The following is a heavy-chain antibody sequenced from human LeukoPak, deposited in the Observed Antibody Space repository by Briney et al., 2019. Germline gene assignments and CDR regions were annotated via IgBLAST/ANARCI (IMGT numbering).Heavy chain of an antibody. V-gene: IGHV3-30-3*01. CDR1: GFTFSSYA. Sequence: GGSLRLSCAASGFTFSSYAMHWVRQAPGKGLEWVAVISYDGSNKYYADSVKGRFTISRDNSKNTLYLQMNSLRAEDTAVYYCARGYTRGNDHVFDIWGQGTMVTVSS. D-gene: IGHD1-1*01. CDR2: ISYDGSNK. CDR3: ARGYTRGNDHVFDI. J-gene: IGHJ3*02.